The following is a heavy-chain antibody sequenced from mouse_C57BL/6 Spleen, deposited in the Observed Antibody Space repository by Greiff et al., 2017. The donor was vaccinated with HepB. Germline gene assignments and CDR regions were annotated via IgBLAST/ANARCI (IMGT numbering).Heavy chain of an antibody. J-gene: IGHJ4*01. CDR2: IWTGGGT. D-gene: IGHD1-1*01. V-gene: IGHV2-9-1*01. CDR1: GFSLTSYA. CDR3: AREVYYYGSQVPGAMDY. Sequence: QVQLKQSGPGLVAPSQSLSITCTVSGFSLTSYAISWVRQPPGKGLEWLGVIWTGGGTNYNSALKSRLSISKDNSKSQVFLKMNSLQTDDTARYYCAREVYYYGSQVPGAMDYWGQGTSVTVSS.